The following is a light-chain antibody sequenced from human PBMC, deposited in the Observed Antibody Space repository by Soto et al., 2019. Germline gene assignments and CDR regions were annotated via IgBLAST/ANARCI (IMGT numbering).Light chain of an antibody. Sequence: QSVLTQPASVSGSPGQSIAISCTGTSSDVGAYDYVSWYQQHPDKAPKLIIYEVSHRPAGVSNRFSASKYVNTATLTISGLQTEDEADYYCASHTTSNTRVFGTGTQLTVL. CDR2: EVS. J-gene: IGLJ1*01. CDR3: ASHTTSNTRV. CDR1: SSDVGAYDY. V-gene: IGLV2-14*03.